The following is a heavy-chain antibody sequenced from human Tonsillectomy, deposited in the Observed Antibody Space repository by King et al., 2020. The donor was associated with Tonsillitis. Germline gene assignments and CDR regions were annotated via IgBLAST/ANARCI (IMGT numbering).Heavy chain of an antibody. V-gene: IGHV3-30-3*01. CDR1: GFTLSSYT. D-gene: IGHD5-24*01. CDR2: ISYDGSNK. CDR3: ARGPFRDGYNLAY. J-gene: IGHJ4*02. Sequence: VQLVESGGGVVQPGRSLRLSCVASGFTLSSYTLHWVRQAPGKGLEWVAVISYDGSNKYYADSVKGRFNISRDNSKNTVYLQVNSLREEDTAVYYCARGPFRDGYNLAYWGQGTLVTVSS.